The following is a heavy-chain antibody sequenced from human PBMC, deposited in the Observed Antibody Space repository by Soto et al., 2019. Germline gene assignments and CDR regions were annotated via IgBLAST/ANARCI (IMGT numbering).Heavy chain of an antibody. Sequence: QVQLVESGGGVVQPGGSLRLSCAASGFAFNGYAMHWVRQAPGKGLEWVAVIWYDGSTEYYIDSVKGRFAISRDNSTNTLYLQVHSLRAEDPAVYYCARYRTIRYFDYWGQGPPVLVSS. CDR2: IWYDGSTE. J-gene: IGHJ4*02. CDR1: GFAFNGYA. CDR3: ARYRTIRYFDY. V-gene: IGHV3-33*01. D-gene: IGHD3-9*01.